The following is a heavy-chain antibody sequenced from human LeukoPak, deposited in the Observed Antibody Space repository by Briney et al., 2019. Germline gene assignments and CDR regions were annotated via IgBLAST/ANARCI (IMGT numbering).Heavy chain of an antibody. CDR2: IYSGGST. Sequence: PGGSLRLSCAASGFTVSSNYMSWVRQAPGKGLEWVSVIYSGGSTYYADSVKGRFTISRDNSKNTLYLQMNSLRAEDTAVYYCARAPPTLYSGSSSWFDYWGQGALVAVSS. CDR1: GFTVSSNY. J-gene: IGHJ4*02. D-gene: IGHD1-26*01. CDR3: ARAPPTLYSGSSSWFDY. V-gene: IGHV3-53*01.